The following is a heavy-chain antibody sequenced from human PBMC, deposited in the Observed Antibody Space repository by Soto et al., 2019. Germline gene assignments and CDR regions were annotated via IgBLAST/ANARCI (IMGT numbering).Heavy chain of an antibody. J-gene: IGHJ4*02. V-gene: IGHV4-4*02. D-gene: IGHD6-6*01. CDR2: IHHSGSP. CDR1: GGSISNNDW. Sequence: TLSLTCVVSGGSISNNDWWSWVRQSPGKGLEWIGEIHHSGSPNYNPSLRSRVTISVDKSKNQLSLELTAVTGADTAVYYCSRSTIAPRLFMYPFDSWGQGTLVTVSS. CDR3: SRSTIAPRLFMYPFDS.